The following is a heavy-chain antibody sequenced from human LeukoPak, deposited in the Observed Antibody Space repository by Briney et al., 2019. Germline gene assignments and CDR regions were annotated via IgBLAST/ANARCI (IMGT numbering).Heavy chain of an antibody. CDR1: GGSISSGSYY. Sequence: SETLSLTCTVSGGSISSGSYYWSWIRQPAGKGLEWIGRIYTSGSTNYNPSLKSRVTISVDTSKNQFSLKLSSVTAADTAVYYCARVWVATFDYWGQGTLVTVSS. V-gene: IGHV4-61*02. J-gene: IGHJ4*02. CDR3: ARVWVATFDY. CDR2: IYTSGST. D-gene: IGHD5-12*01.